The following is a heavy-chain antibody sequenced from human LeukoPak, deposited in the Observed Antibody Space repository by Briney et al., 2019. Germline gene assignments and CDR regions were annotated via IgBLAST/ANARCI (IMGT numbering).Heavy chain of an antibody. V-gene: IGHV3-21*01. CDR2: ISSSSSYI. CDR3: ARAGQQWLAPNAFDI. D-gene: IGHD6-19*01. J-gene: IGHJ3*02. Sequence: GGSLRLSCAASGFTFSSYSMNWVRQAPGKGLEWVSSISSSSSYIYYAGSVKGRFTISRDNAKNSLYLQMNSLRAEDTAVYYCARAGQQWLAPNAFDIWGQGTMVTVSS. CDR1: GFTFSSYS.